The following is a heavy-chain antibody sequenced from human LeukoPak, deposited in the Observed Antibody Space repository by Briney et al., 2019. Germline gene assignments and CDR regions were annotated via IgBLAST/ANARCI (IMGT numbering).Heavy chain of an antibody. V-gene: IGHV4-34*01. CDR2: INHSGST. D-gene: IGHD3-22*01. J-gene: IGHJ4*02. Sequence: SETLSLTCAVYGGSFSGYYWSWIRQPPGKGLEWIGEINHSGSTNYNSSLKSRVTISIDKSKNQFFLNLSSVTAADTAVYYCAGLVGRYSSGLYYYYFDYWGQGTLVTVSS. CDR3: AGLVGRYSSGLYYYYFDY. CDR1: GGSFSGYY.